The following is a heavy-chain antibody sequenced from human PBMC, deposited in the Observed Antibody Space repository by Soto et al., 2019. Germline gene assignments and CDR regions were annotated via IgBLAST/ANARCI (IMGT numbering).Heavy chain of an antibody. V-gene: IGHV3-7*03. CDR2: IKHDGTET. Sequence: EVQLVESGGALVQPGGSLRLSCAASRFSFTNYWMKWVRQAPGKGLEWVANIKHDGTETYYVDSVKGRFTISRDNARNALYLYMNSLRADDTAVYYCAAAYYYDSSGYYYGDDALDIWGQGTMVTVSS. CDR1: RFSFTNYW. D-gene: IGHD3-22*01. CDR3: AAAYYYDSSGYYYGDDALDI. J-gene: IGHJ3*02.